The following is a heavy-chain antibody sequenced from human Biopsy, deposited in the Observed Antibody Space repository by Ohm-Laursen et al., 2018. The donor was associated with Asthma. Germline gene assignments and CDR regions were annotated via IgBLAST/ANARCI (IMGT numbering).Heavy chain of an antibody. J-gene: IGHJ6*02. CDR2: IWYDGRKK. Sequence: RSLRLSCAASGFTFSTYGMHWVRQAPGKGLEWVSFIWYDGRKKTYADSVKGRFTISRDNSKNTLYLQMNSLRAEDTAVYYCARKIAARGGMGVWGQGTTVTVSS. V-gene: IGHV3-33*08. CDR3: ARKIAARGGMGV. D-gene: IGHD6-6*01. CDR1: GFTFSTYG.